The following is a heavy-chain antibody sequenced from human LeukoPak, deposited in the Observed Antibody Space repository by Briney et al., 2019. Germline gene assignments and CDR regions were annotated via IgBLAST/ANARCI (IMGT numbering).Heavy chain of an antibody. Sequence: GGSLTLSCAASGYTFSDLSVNWVRQAPGKGLEWVSSISVRSNYRYYADSVRGRFTISRDDARDSLFLQMNSLRAEDTAVYFCVRLRRNSDRSGYYYYYDYWGQGTLVTVSS. CDR3: VRLRRNSDRSGYYYYYDY. D-gene: IGHD3-22*01. J-gene: IGHJ4*02. V-gene: IGHV3-21*01. CDR2: ISVRSNYR. CDR1: GYTFSDLS.